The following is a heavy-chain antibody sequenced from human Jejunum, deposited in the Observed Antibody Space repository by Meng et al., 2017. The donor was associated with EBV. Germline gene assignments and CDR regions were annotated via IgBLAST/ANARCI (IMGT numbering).Heavy chain of an antibody. CDR2: ISSTTTYI. D-gene: IGHD6-19*01. V-gene: IGHV3-21*01. Sequence: EVQLVESGGGLVKPGGSLRLSCAASGFDCNIYALTWVRQAPGKGLEWVSVISSTTTYIYYADSVRGRFTISRDNAENSLYLQMNSLRADDTAVYYCARYSSGWHSDVDYWGQGTLVTVSS. J-gene: IGHJ4*02. CDR1: GFDCNIYA. CDR3: ARYSSGWHSDVDY.